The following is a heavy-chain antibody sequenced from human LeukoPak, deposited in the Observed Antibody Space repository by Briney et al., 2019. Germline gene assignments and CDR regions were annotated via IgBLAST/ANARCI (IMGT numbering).Heavy chain of an antibody. D-gene: IGHD3-22*01. CDR2: IYYCGST. V-gene: IGHV4-61*01. CDR3: ARLSGYSSGHYYSDY. Sequence: SETLSLTCTVSGGSVSRTNYYWTWIRQPPGKGLEWIGYIYYCGSTNYNPSLKSRVTISVDTSKNQFSLKLSSVTAADTAVYYCARLSGYSSGHYYSDYWGQGTLVTVSS. CDR1: GGSVSRTNYY. J-gene: IGHJ4*02.